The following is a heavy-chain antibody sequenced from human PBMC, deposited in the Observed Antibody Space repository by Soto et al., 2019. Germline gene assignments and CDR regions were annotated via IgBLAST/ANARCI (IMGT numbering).Heavy chain of an antibody. CDR2: KHHSGST. CDR1: GGSINNGYW. J-gene: IGHJ6*02. V-gene: IGHV4-4*02. D-gene: IGHD6-19*01. CDR3: AYSSGWWRLDV. Sequence: QVHLQESGPGLVKPSGTLSLTCGVSGGSINNGYWWTWVRQPPGKGLEWIGEKHHSGSTNYNLSLTRPVSISLDKPKTPFSLILSSVTAADTAVYYCAYSSGWWRLDVWGQGTTVTVSS.